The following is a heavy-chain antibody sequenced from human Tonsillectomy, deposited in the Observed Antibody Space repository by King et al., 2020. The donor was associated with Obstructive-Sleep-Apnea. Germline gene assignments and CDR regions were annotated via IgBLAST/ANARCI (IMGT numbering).Heavy chain of an antibody. J-gene: IGHJ6*02. Sequence: VQLVESGGGLVKPGGSLRLSCAASGFTFSSYSMNGVRQAPGEGLEWVSSISSTSSYIYYADSVKGRLTIFRDNAKNSLYLQVSTRSAEDTAVYYCAREFHIAAATDYYYYGLDVWGQGTTVTVSS. CDR3: AREFHIAAATDYYYYGLDV. CDR2: ISSTSSYI. CDR1: GFTFSSYS. V-gene: IGHV3-21*01. D-gene: IGHD6-13*01.